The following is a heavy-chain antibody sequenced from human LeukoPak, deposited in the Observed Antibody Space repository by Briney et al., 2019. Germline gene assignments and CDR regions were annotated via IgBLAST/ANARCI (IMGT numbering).Heavy chain of an antibody. CDR1: GGFFSGYY. Sequence: SQTLSLTCAVYGGFFSGYYWSWIRQPPGKGLEWIGEINHSGSTNYNPSLKSRVTISVDTSKNQFSLKLSSVTAADTAVYYCARGPNYYDSSGYYTHGDYWGQGTLVTVSS. D-gene: IGHD3-22*01. V-gene: IGHV4-34*01. CDR3: ARGPNYYDSSGYYTHGDY. CDR2: INHSGST. J-gene: IGHJ4*02.